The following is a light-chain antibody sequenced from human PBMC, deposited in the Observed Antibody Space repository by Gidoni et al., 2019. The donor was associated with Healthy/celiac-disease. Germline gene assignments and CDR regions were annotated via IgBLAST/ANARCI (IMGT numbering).Light chain of an antibody. CDR2: SNN. CDR1: SPNIGSNT. J-gene: IGLJ3*02. CDR3: AAWDDSLNGRV. V-gene: IGLV1-44*01. Sequence: QSVLTQPPSASGTPGQRVTISFSGSSPNIGSNTVNWYQQLPGTAPKLLIYSNNQRPSGVPDRFSGSKSGTSASLAISGLQSEDEADYYCAAWDDSLNGRVFGGGTKLTVL.